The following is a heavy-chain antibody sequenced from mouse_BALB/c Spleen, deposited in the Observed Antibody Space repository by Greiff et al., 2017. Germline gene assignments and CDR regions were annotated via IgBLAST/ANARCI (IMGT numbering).Heavy chain of an antibody. CDR2: INSNGGST. CDR3: AREGYYYFDY. J-gene: IGHJ2*01. V-gene: IGHV5-6-3*01. Sequence: DVHLVESGGGLVQPGGSLKLSCAASGFTFSSYGMSWVRQTPDKRLELVATINSNGGSTYCPDSVKGRFTISRDNAKNTLYLQMSSLKSEDTAMYYCAREGYYYFDYWGQGTTLTVSS. D-gene: IGHD2-3*01. CDR1: GFTFSSYG.